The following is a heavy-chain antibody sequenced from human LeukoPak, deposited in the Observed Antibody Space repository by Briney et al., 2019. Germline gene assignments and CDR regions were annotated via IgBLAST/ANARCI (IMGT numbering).Heavy chain of an antibody. Sequence: GGSLTLSCAGSGLTFSSYWMHWVRHVPGKGLGWVSSIKPDGSTTNYADSVKGRFTISRANAGNTLFLHANSLRAEDTAVYYCARGGPTTWFWGQGTLVTISS. V-gene: IGHV3-74*01. CDR2: IKPDGSTT. CDR3: ARGGPTTWF. CDR1: GLTFSSYW. D-gene: IGHD2/OR15-2a*01. J-gene: IGHJ4*02.